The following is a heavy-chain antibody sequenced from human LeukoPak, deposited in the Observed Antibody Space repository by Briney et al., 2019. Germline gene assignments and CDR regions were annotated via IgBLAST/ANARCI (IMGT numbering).Heavy chain of an antibody. CDR3: ARGGYDLDY. CDR2: INPFSGGT. J-gene: IGHJ4*02. Sequence: GASVKVSCKASGCTFTDYYIHWVRQAPGQGLEWMGWINPFSGGTKYAQKFQGWVTMTRDTSISTAYMELSRLTSDDTAVYYCARGGYDLDYWGQGTLVTVSS. CDR1: GCTFTDYY. D-gene: IGHD3-22*01. V-gene: IGHV1-2*04.